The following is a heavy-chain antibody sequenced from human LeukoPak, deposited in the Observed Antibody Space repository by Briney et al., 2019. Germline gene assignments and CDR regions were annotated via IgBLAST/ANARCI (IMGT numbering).Heavy chain of an antibody. D-gene: IGHD1-1*01. Sequence: SETLSLTCTVSGVSISSYYWSWIRQPPGKGLEWIGHIYSSGSTNYNPSLKSRVTLSVDTSKNQFSLKLSSVTAADTAVYYCAREGTSGTHLNWFDPWGQGTLVTVSS. CDR1: GVSISSYY. V-gene: IGHV4-59*01. CDR2: IYSSGST. CDR3: AREGTSGTHLNWFDP. J-gene: IGHJ5*02.